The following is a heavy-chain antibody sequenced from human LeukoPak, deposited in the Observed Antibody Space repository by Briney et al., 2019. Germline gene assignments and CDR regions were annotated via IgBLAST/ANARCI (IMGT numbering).Heavy chain of an antibody. D-gene: IGHD3-22*01. V-gene: IGHV1-69*05. CDR3: ARTTYYYDSSGYYHLSLYYFDY. CDR1: GGTFSSYA. J-gene: IGHJ4*02. Sequence: SVKVSCKASGGTFSSYAISWARQAPGQGLEWMGGIIPIFGTANYAQKFQGRVTITTDESTSTAYMELSSLRSEDTAVYYCARTTYYYDSSGYYHLSLYYFDYWGQGTLVTVSS. CDR2: IIPIFGTA.